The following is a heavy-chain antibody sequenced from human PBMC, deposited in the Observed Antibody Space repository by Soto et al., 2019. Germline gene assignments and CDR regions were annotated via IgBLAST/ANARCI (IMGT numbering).Heavy chain of an antibody. CDR2: IKKDGSEK. CDR1: GFTVSSFW. J-gene: IGHJ4*02. Sequence: EVQLVESGGGLVQPGGSLRLSCAASGFTVSSFWMSWVRQAPGKGLEWVSNIKKDGSEKYYVDSVKGRFTIASDNAKSSLYGKMTSLRAAGPAAYDWARDRFWGGGQGTLVTVSS. V-gene: IGHV3-7*01. CDR3: ARDRFWG. D-gene: IGHD3-16*01.